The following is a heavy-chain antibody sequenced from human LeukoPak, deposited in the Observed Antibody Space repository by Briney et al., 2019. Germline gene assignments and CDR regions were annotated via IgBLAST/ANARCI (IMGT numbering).Heavy chain of an antibody. V-gene: IGHV3-23*01. CDR2: ISGSGGST. Sequence: GGSLRLSCAASGFTFSGYAMSWVRQAPGNGLEWVSSISGSGGSTHYADSVKGRFTISRDNSKNTLYLQMNSLRAEDTAVYYCAKDEAQYFQHWGQGTLVTVSA. CDR1: GFTFSGYA. CDR3: AKDEAQYFQH. J-gene: IGHJ1*01.